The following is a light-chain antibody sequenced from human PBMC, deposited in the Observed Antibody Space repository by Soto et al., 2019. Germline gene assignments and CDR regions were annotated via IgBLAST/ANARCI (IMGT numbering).Light chain of an antibody. J-gene: IGLJ2*01. V-gene: IGLV1-44*01. CDR3: AAWDDSLNGQV. CDR1: SSNIGRNS. Sequence: QPVLTQPPSASGTPGQRVSVSCSGSSSNIGRNSVSWYQQLPGTAPKLLIHTNNQRPSGVPDRFSGSTSGTSASLAISGLQSEDEADYYCAAWDDSLNGQVFGGGTKLTVL. CDR2: TNN.